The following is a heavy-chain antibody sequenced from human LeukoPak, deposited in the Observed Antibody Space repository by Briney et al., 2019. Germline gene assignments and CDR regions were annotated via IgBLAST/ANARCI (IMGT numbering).Heavy chain of an antibody. CDR1: GFSFSSYW. CDR3: ARALTLYSSSWYGAFDI. J-gene: IGHJ3*02. D-gene: IGHD6-13*01. CDR2: IKQDGSET. Sequence: GGSLRLSCGGSGFSFSSYWMSWVRQIPGKGLEWVANIKQDGSETNYVDSVKGRFTISRDNAKNSLYLQMNSLRAEDTAVYYCARALTLYSSSWYGAFDIWGQGTMVTVSS. V-gene: IGHV3-7*01.